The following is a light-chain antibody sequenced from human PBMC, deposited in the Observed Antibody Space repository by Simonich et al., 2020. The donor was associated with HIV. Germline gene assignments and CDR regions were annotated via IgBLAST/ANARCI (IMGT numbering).Light chain of an antibody. CDR3: QQAITFPRT. V-gene: IGKV1-5*03. J-gene: IGKJ1*01. CDR1: QSMSSW. CDR2: KTS. Sequence: DIQMTQSPSTLSASVGDRVINTCRASQSMSSWLAWYQQKPGKAPKLLNYKTSTLESGVPARFSGSGAGTKFTLTISSLQPEDFATYYCQQAITFPRTFGQGTKVEIK.